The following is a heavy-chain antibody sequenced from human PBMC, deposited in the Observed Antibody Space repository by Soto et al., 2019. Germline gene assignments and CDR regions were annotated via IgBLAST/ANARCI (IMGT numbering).Heavy chain of an antibody. CDR2: IKQDGSEK. V-gene: IGHV3-7*01. CDR3: ARTIVVVVPDNFDH. D-gene: IGHD3-22*01. J-gene: IGHJ4*02. Sequence: PGGSLRLSCAASGFTIGYYWMSWVRQSPGKGLEWVANIKQDGSEKYYVDSVKGRFTISRDSAKNSLYLQMNSLRGEDTAAYYCARTIVVVVPDNFDHWGQGTLVTVSS. CDR1: GFTIGYYW.